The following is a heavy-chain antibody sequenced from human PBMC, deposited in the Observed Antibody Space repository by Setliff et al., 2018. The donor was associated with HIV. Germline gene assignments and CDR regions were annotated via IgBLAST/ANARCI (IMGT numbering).Heavy chain of an antibody. CDR3: ARLGRAIDDGGSSLRLDF. CDR2: ISSSWTT. V-gene: IGHV4-4*09. Sequence: PSETLSLTCVVSDDSFSNYDWTWIRQSPGKALEWIGYISSSWTTNYNPSLRSRVTISMETSNTRFSLWLRSATAADTATYFCARLGRAIDDGGSSLRLDFWGQGMLVTVSS. CDR1: DDSFSNYD. D-gene: IGHD2-21*01. J-gene: IGHJ4*02.